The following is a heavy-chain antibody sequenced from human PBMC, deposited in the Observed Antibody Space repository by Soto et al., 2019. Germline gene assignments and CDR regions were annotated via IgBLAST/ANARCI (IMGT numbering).Heavy chain of an antibody. D-gene: IGHD5-12*01. CDR2: IDNSGRT. J-gene: IGHJ4*02. CDR3: ARKGVEATWGAINF. V-gene: IGHV4-34*01. CDR1: GGFIRTNG. Sequence: PSETPSLTCAVHGGFIRTNGWVWVCQPPGQGLESIGEIDNSGRTNYHPSLKSRVTVALDTSKSQVSLKLTSVTAADTAVHYCARKGVEATWGAINFWGQGTLVTVS.